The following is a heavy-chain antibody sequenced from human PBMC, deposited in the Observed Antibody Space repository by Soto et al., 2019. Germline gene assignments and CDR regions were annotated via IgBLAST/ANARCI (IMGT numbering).Heavy chain of an antibody. J-gene: IGHJ4*02. CDR2: TNAGNGNT. CDR1: GYTCTSYA. V-gene: IGHV1-3*01. CDR3: ARVRYYDFWMAYDY. Sequence: QVRLVQSGAEVKKPGASVKVSCKASGYTCTSYAMHWVRQAPGQRLEWMGWTNAGNGNTKYSQKFQGRVTITRDTSASTAYMELSSLRSEDTAVYYCARVRYYDFWMAYDYWGQGTLVTVSS. D-gene: IGHD3-3*01.